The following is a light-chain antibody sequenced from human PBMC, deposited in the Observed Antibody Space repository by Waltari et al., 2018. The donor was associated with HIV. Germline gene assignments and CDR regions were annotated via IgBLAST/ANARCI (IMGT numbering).Light chain of an antibody. CDR3: QQYGTSPT. J-gene: IGKJ4*01. Sequence: ETVLTQSPGTLSLSPGERATLSCRASRSVTSDFLAWYQQKPGQAPRLLIYGASTRAAAIPDRFSGSGSGTDFTLTISRLEPEDFAVYYCQQYGTSPTFGGGTKVEIK. CDR1: RSVTSDF. CDR2: GAS. V-gene: IGKV3-20*01.